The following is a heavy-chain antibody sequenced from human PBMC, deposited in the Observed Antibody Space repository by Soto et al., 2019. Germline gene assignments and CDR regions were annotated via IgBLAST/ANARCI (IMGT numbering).Heavy chain of an antibody. V-gene: IGHV5-51*01. Sequence: GESLKISCKGSGYRFTSYWIAWVRQMPGKGLEWMGIIYPGDSNTRYSPSFQGQVTISADKSISTAYVQWSSLKASDTAMYYCATRSGYSGTRSLHWGQGTLVTVSS. J-gene: IGHJ4*02. CDR1: GYRFTSYW. CDR2: IYPGDSNT. CDR3: ATRSGYSGTRSLH. D-gene: IGHD6-13*01.